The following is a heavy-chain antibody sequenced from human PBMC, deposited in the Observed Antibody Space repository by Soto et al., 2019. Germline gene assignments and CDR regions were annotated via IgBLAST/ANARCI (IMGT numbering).Heavy chain of an antibody. CDR2: ISSRSTTI. V-gene: IGHV3-48*02. CDR1: GFTFSSYS. CDR3: ARGLYYYYSGMDV. Sequence: EVQLVESGGGLVQPGGSLRLSCAASGFTFSSYSMNWVRQAPGKGLEWVSYISSRSTTIYYADSVKGRFTISRDNAKNSLYLQMNSLRDEDAAVYYCARGLYYYYSGMDVWGQGTTVTVSS. J-gene: IGHJ6*02.